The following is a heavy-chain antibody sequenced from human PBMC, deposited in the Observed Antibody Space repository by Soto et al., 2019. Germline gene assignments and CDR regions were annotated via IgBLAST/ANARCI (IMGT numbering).Heavy chain of an antibody. CDR2: INHSGST. Sequence: SETLSLTCAVYGGSFSGYYWSWIRQPPGKGLEWFGEINHSGSTNYNPSLKSRVTISVDTSKNQFSLKLSSVTAADTAVYYCARGKRKWLRCFESHHYYAMDVWGQGNKVTVSS. CDR1: GGSFSGYY. CDR3: ARGKRKWLRCFESHHYYAMDV. V-gene: IGHV4-34*01. D-gene: IGHD5-12*01. J-gene: IGHJ6*02.